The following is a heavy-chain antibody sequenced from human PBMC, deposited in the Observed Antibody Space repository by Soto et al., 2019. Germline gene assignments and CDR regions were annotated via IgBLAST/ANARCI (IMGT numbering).Heavy chain of an antibody. Sequence: SETLSLTCTVSGASMTNYYGSWFRQPPGKGLEHIGYVFYTGSTNYSPSLQSRVTISVDTSNNQFSLKLTSVTTADTAIYYCARSGHAFGGVVWGRGILVTVSS. V-gene: IGHV4-59*01. D-gene: IGHD3-16*01. J-gene: IGHJ4*02. CDR2: VFYTGST. CDR1: GASMTNYY. CDR3: ARSGHAFGGVV.